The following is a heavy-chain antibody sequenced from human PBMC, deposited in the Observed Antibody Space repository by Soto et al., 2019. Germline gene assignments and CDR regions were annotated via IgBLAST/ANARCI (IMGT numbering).Heavy chain of an antibody. Sequence: QVQLVQSGAEVKKPGSSVKVSCKASGGTFSSYTISWVRQAPGQGLEWMGRIIPILGIANYAQKFQGRVTVTAEKSTSTAYMELSSLRSEDTAVYYCARDNSAGHFDLWGRGTLVTVSS. J-gene: IGHJ2*01. CDR3: ARDNSAGHFDL. CDR1: GGTFSSYT. V-gene: IGHV1-69*08. D-gene: IGHD3-10*01. CDR2: IIPILGIA.